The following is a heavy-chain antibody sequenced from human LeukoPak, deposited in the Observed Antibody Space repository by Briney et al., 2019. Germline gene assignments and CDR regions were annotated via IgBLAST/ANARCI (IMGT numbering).Heavy chain of an antibody. D-gene: IGHD5-24*01. V-gene: IGHV3-7*01. CDR3: ARDKEMAAITGSLFDY. CDR2: IKEDESEI. CDR1: GFTFSSYG. Sequence: GGSLRLSCAASGFTFSSYGMHWVRQAPGKGLEWVANIKEDESEIYYVDSVKGRFTISRDNAKNLLYLQMNSLRAEDTAVYYCARDKEMAAITGSLFDYWGPGTLVTVSS. J-gene: IGHJ4*02.